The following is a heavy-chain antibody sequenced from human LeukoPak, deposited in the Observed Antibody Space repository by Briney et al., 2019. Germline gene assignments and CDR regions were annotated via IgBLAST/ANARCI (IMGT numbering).Heavy chain of an antibody. CDR3: ARDLGYCSSTSCLAEYFQH. Sequence: ASVKVSCKASGYTFTSYYMHWVRQAPGQGLEWMGIINPSGGSTSYAQKFQGRVTMTRDTSTSTAYMELRSLRSDDTAVYYCARDLGYCSSTSCLAEYFQHWGQGTLVTVSS. CDR1: GYTFTSYY. V-gene: IGHV1-46*01. CDR2: INPSGGST. J-gene: IGHJ1*01. D-gene: IGHD2-2*01.